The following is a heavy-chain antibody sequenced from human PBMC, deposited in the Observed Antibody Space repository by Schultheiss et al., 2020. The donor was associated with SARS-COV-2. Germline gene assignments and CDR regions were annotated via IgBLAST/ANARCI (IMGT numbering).Heavy chain of an antibody. CDR1: GGSISSSSYY. CDR3: ARWTETQHAYFDY. D-gene: IGHD1-14*01. Sequence: SETLSLTCTVSGGSISSSSYYWGWIRQPPGKGLEWIGSIYYSGSTYYNPSLKSRVTISVDTSKNQFSLKLSSVTAADTAVYYCARWTETQHAYFDYWGQGTLVTVSS. V-gene: IGHV4-39*07. CDR2: IYYSGST. J-gene: IGHJ4*02.